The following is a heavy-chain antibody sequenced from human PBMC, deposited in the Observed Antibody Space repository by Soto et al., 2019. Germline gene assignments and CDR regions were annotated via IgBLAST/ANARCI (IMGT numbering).Heavy chain of an antibody. J-gene: IGHJ4*02. CDR1: GFTFSSYV. CDR3: ARDPRYSGSYFDY. Sequence: GGSLILSCTASGFTFSSYVRSWVRQAPGKGLEWVAVIWYDGSNKYYADSVKGRFTISRDNSKNTLYLQMNSLRAEDTAVYYCARDPRYSGSYFDYWGQGTLVTVSS. CDR2: IWYDGSNK. D-gene: IGHD1-26*01. V-gene: IGHV3-33*08.